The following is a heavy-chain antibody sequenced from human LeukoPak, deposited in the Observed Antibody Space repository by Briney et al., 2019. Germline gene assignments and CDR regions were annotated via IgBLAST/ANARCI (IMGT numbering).Heavy chain of an antibody. CDR1: GGSISSGGYY. CDR3: ARGGGRLGRDAFDI. V-gene: IGHV4-31*03. D-gene: IGHD3-10*01. CDR2: TYYSGST. Sequence: PSETLSLTCTVSGGSISSGGYYWSWIRQHPGKGLEWIGYTYYSGSTYYNPSLKSRVTISVDTSKNQFSLKLSSVTAADTAVYYCARGGGRLGRDAFDIWGQGTMVTVSS. J-gene: IGHJ3*02.